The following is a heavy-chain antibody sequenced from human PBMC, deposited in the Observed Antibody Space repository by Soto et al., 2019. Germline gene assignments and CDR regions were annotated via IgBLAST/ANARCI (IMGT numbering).Heavy chain of an antibody. CDR3: ARIEPYMGVMDYFDY. Sequence: SETLSLTCAVYGGSFSGYYWTWIRQPPGKGLEWIGSMYYSGSTYYNPSLGSRVTISVDTSKNQFSLKLISVTAADTAVYYCARIEPYMGVMDYFDYWGQGTQVTVSS. J-gene: IGHJ4*02. V-gene: IGHV4-34*01. CDR1: GGSFSGYY. CDR2: MYYSGST. D-gene: IGHD3-16*01.